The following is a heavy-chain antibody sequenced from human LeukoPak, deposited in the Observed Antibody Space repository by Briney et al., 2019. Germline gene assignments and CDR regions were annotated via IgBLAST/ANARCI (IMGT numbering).Heavy chain of an antibody. Sequence: PGGSLRLSCAASGFTFSSYSMNWVRQAPGKGLEWGSYISGTSSTIYYADSVKGRFTISRDNAKNSLYLQITSLRAEDTAVYYCARAKRNGFDIWGQGTMVTVSS. CDR2: ISGTSSTI. CDR1: GFTFSSYS. V-gene: IGHV3-48*01. J-gene: IGHJ3*02. CDR3: ARAKRNGFDI.